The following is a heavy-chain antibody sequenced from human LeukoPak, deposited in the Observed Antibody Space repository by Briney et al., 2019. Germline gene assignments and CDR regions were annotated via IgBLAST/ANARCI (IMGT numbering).Heavy chain of an antibody. D-gene: IGHD1-7*01. Sequence: SETLSLTCTVSGGSISSHYWSWNRQPPGKGLEWIGYISHIGSTNYSPSLKSRVIISVDTSKNQFSLRLSSVTAADTAVYYCAGDELALNALDIWGQGTMVTVSP. CDR2: ISHIGST. CDR1: GGSISSHY. CDR3: AGDELALNALDI. V-gene: IGHV4-59*11. J-gene: IGHJ3*02.